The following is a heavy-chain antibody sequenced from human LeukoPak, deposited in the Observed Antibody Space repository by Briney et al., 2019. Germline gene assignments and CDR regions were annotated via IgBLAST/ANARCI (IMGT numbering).Heavy chain of an antibody. V-gene: IGHV4-59*10. J-gene: IGHJ6*03. Sequence: SETLSLTCAVYGGSFSGYYWSWIRQPAGKGLEWIGRIYTSGSTNYNPSLKSRVTMSVDTSKNQFSLKLSSVTAADTAVYYCARIAAGHYYYYYMDVWGKGTTVTVSS. CDR1: GGSFSGYY. CDR3: ARIAAGHYYYYYMDV. CDR2: IYTSGST. D-gene: IGHD6-25*01.